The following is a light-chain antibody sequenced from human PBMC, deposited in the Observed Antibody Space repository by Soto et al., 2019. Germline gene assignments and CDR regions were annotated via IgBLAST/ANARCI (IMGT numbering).Light chain of an antibody. CDR2: GAS. CDR1: QSVSNNY. Sequence: IVLTQSMGTLSLSQGERATLSYRASQSVSNNYLAWYQQKPGQAPRLLIYGASNRATGIPDRFSGSGSGTDFTLTISRLEPEDFAVYYCQQYGSSGTFGQGTKVDI. CDR3: QQYGSSGT. V-gene: IGKV3-20*01. J-gene: IGKJ1*01.